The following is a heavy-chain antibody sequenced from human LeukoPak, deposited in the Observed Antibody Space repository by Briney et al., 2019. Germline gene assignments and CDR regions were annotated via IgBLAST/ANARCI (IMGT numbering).Heavy chain of an antibody. CDR1: GFTSSSYA. Sequence: GGSLRLSCAASGFTSSSYAMRWVRQAPGKGLEWVAVISYDGSNKYYADSVKGRFTISRDNSKNTLYLQMNSLRAEDTAVYYCARDLYGSGDYWGQGTLVTVSS. D-gene: IGHD6-19*01. CDR3: ARDLYGSGDY. J-gene: IGHJ4*02. CDR2: ISYDGSNK. V-gene: IGHV3-30-3*01.